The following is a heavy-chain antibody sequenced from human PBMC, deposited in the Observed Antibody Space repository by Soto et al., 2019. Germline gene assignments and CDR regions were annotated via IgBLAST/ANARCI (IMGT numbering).Heavy chain of an antibody. Sequence: EVQLVESGGGLIQPGGSLRLSCAVSGFTVSNNYMSWVRQAPGKGLEGVSVIYSGGYTAYGDSVKGRFTISRDNSKNTLFPKAKTRSPAGRPVFFCAPHPGGGGYWGQGTLVTVSS. J-gene: IGHJ4*02. D-gene: IGHD3-10*01. CDR3: APHPGGGGY. CDR2: IYSGGYT. CDR1: GFTVSNNY. V-gene: IGHV3-53*01.